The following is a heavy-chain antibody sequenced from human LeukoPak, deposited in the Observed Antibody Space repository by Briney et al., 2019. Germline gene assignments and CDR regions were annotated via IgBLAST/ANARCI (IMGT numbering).Heavy chain of an antibody. D-gene: IGHD2-15*01. V-gene: IGHV5-51*01. CDR2: FYPGDSDT. Sequence: GESLKISCKGSGYSFTSYWIGWVRQMPGKGLEWMGIFYPGDSDTRYSPSFQGQVTISADKSISTAYLQWSSLKASDTAMYYCARAGCSGGSCYYPLNYWGQGTLVTVSS. CDR1: GYSFTSYW. J-gene: IGHJ4*02. CDR3: ARAGCSGGSCYYPLNY.